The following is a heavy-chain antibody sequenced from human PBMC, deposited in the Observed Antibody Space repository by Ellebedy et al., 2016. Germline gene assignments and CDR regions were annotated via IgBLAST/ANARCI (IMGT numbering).Heavy chain of an antibody. CDR1: GFTFSSHW. Sequence: GESLKISXAASGFTFSSHWMSWVRQAPGKGLEWVANINQDGSEKSHVDSVKGRFTISRDNAKNSLYLQMNSLRAEDTAVYYCARDPYGGNEDEGGYWGQGTLVTVSS. CDR3: ARDPYGGNEDEGGY. D-gene: IGHD4-23*01. J-gene: IGHJ4*02. CDR2: INQDGSEK. V-gene: IGHV3-7*01.